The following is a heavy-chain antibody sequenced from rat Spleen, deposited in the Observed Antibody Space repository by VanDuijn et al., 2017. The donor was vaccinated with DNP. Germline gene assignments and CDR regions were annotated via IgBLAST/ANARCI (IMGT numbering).Heavy chain of an antibody. CDR3: ARWGDYFDY. CDR1: GYSVTRNY. Sequence: EVQLQESGPGLVKPSQSLSLTCSVTGYSVTRNYWGWIRKFPGNKMEWIGHISYSGSTSSNPSLKSRISITRDTSKNQYFLQLNSVTTEDTATYYCARWGDYFDYWGQGVMVTVSS. J-gene: IGHJ2*01. V-gene: IGHV3-1*01. CDR2: ISYSGST.